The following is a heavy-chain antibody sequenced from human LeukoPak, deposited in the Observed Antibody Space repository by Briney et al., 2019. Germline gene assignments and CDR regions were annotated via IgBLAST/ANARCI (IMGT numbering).Heavy chain of an antibody. CDR2: IYSGGST. CDR1: GFTVSSNY. CDR3: ARERPYGDYVYYGMDV. D-gene: IGHD4-17*01. V-gene: IGHV3-53*01. Sequence: GGSLRLSCAASGFTVSSNYMSWVRQAPGKGLEWVSVIYSGGSTYYADSVKGRFTISRDNSKNTLYLQMNSLRAEDTAVYYCARERPYGDYVYYGMDVWGQGTTVTVSS. J-gene: IGHJ6*02.